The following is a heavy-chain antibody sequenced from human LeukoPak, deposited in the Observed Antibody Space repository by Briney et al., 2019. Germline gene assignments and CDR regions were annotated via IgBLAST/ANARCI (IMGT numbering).Heavy chain of an antibody. J-gene: IGHJ6*03. CDR3: ARVGGVDSYGYYYYYYMDV. CDR1: GGSFSGYY. CDR2: INHSGST. Sequence: PSETLSLTCAVYGGSFSGYYWSWIRQPPGKGLEWIGEINHSGSTNYNPSLKSRVTISVDTSKNQFSLKLSSVTAADTAVYYCARVGGVDSYGYYYYYYMDVWGKGTTVTVSS. D-gene: IGHD5-18*01. V-gene: IGHV4-34*01.